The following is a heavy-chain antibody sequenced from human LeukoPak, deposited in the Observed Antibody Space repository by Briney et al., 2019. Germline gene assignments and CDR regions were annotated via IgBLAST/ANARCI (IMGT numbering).Heavy chain of an antibody. CDR1: GFTFDDYA. D-gene: IGHD5-18*01. V-gene: IGHV3-9*01. J-gene: IGHJ6*02. CDR3: AKQGYSYGFHPKMYGMDV. Sequence: GGSLRLSCAASGFTFDDYAMPWVRHAPGKGLEWVSGISWNSGSIGYADSVKGRFTISRDNAKNSLYLQMNSLRAEDTALYYCAKQGYSYGFHPKMYGMDVWGQGTTVTVSS. CDR2: ISWNSGSI.